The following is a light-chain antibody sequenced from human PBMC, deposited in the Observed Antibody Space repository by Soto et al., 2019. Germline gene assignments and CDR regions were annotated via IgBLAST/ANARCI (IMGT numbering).Light chain of an antibody. Sequence: AIQLSQSPSSLSASVGDRVTMTCRASQGVRSALAWYQQRPGKAPMLLIFDASSLERGVPSRFSGSGSGTDFTLTISNLQPEDFATYYCQQFDTNLLTFGGGTKVEIK. CDR1: QGVRSA. CDR2: DAS. CDR3: QQFDTNLLT. J-gene: IGKJ4*01. V-gene: IGKV1-13*02.